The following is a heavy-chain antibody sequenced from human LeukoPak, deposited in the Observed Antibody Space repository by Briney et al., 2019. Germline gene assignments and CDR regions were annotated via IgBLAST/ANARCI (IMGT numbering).Heavy chain of an antibody. CDR2: IYYSGST. Sequence: SETLSLTCTVSGGSISSGGYYWSWIRQHPGKGLEWIGYIYYSGSTYYNPSLKSRVTISVDTSKNQFSLKLSSVTAADTAVYYCARERVGAYDAFDIWGQGTMVTVSS. J-gene: IGHJ3*02. CDR3: ARERVGAYDAFDI. V-gene: IGHV4-31*03. CDR1: GGSISSGGYY. D-gene: IGHD1-26*01.